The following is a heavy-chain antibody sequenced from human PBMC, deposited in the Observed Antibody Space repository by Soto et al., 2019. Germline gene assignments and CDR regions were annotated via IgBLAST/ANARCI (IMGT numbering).Heavy chain of an antibody. CDR3: ASPAYGSGSYY. J-gene: IGHJ4*02. V-gene: IGHV1-3*01. Sequence: QVQLVQSGAEVKKPGASVKVSCKASGYIFSSYSLHWVRQAPGQRLEWMGWINAGNGNTKYSQKFQGRVTFTRDTSATTGYMEMSSLRSEDTAVYYCASPAYGSGSYYWGQGTLVTVSS. CDR2: INAGNGNT. D-gene: IGHD3-10*01. CDR1: GYIFSSYS.